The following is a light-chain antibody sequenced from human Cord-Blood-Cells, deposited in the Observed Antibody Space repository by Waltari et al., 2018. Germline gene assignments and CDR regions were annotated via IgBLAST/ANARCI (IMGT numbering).Light chain of an antibody. CDR1: QSISSY. CDR3: QQSYSTPGLT. J-gene: IGKJ4*01. V-gene: IGKV1-39*01. Sequence: DIQMTQSPSSLSASVGDRVTINCRASQSISSYLNWYQQKPGKAPKLLIYAASSLQSGVPSRFSGSGSGTDFTLTISSLQPEDFATYYCQQSYSTPGLTFGGGTKVEIK. CDR2: AAS.